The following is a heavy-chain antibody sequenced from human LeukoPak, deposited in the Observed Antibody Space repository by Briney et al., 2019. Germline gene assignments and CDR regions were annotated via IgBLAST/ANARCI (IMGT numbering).Heavy chain of an antibody. CDR3: ARGAAATY. CDR2: IDYSGST. CDR1: GGSISTYY. Sequence: PSETLSLTCTVSGGSISTYYWSWIRQPPGKGLEWIACIDYSGSTNYNPSLKSRVSISVDTSKNQFSLKLSSVTAADTAVYYCARGAAATYWGQGTLVTVSS. D-gene: IGHD6-13*01. V-gene: IGHV4-59*01. J-gene: IGHJ4*02.